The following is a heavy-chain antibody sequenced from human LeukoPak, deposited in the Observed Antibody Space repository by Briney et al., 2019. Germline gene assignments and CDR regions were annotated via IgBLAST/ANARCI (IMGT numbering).Heavy chain of an antibody. CDR1: GFTFSSYS. CDR2: ISSSSSYI. D-gene: IGHD6-13*01. CDR3: ARGRLSSSRPSHWFDP. Sequence: PGGSLRLSCAASGFTFSSYSMNWVRQAPGKGLEWVSSISSSSSYIYYADSVKGRFTISRDNAKNSLYLQMNSLRAEDTAVYYCARGRLSSSRPSHWFDPWGQGTLVTVSS. V-gene: IGHV3-21*04. J-gene: IGHJ5*02.